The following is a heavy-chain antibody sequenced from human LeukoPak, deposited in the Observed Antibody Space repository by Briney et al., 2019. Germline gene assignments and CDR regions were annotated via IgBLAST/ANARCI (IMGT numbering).Heavy chain of an antibody. CDR1: GGSISSYY. V-gene: IGHV4-59*01. D-gene: IGHD3-10*01. Sequence: SETLSLTCTVSGGSISSYYWSWIRQPPGKGLEWIGYIYYSGSANYNPSLKSRVTISVDTSKNQFSLKLTSVTAADTAVYYCARVENYGSGSSEYWFDPWGQGTLASVSS. CDR3: ARVENYGSGSSEYWFDP. J-gene: IGHJ5*02. CDR2: IYYSGSA.